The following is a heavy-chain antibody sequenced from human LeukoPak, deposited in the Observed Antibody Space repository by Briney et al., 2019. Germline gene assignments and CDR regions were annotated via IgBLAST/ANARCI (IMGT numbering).Heavy chain of an antibody. Sequence: TASETLSLTCTVSGGSISSYYWSWIRQPPGKELEWIGYIYYSGSTNYNPSLKSRVTISVDTSKNQFSLKLSSVTAADTAVYYCARTPVGAFLFDYWGQGTLVTVSS. CDR2: IYYSGST. CDR3: ARTPVGAFLFDY. CDR1: GGSISSYY. D-gene: IGHD1-26*01. J-gene: IGHJ4*02. V-gene: IGHV4-59*08.